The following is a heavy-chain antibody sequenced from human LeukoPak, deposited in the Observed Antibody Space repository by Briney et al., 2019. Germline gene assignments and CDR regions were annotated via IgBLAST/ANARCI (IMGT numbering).Heavy chain of an antibody. Sequence: SETLSLTCTASGGSLSSYYWSWIRQPAGKGLEWIGRIYTSGSTNYNPSLKSRVTMSVDTSKNQFSLKLSSVTAADTAVYYCARDQSAHYYYYMDVWGKGTTVTVSS. CDR1: GGSLSSYY. CDR3: ARDQSAHYYYYMDV. CDR2: IYTSGST. J-gene: IGHJ6*03. V-gene: IGHV4-4*07.